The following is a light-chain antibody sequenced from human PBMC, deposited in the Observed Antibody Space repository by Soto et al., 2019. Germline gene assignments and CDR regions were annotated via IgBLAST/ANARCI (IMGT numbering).Light chain of an antibody. Sequence: EIVLTQSPATLSSSPGDRVTLSCRASQYINTRLAWYQHRPGQAPRLLIYHTSLRAAGIPSRFSGSGSGTAFTLTISNLEPEDFAVYFCQQRSNWPPWTFGQGTKVDI. CDR2: HTS. J-gene: IGKJ1*01. CDR3: QQRSNWPPWT. CDR1: QYINTR. V-gene: IGKV3-11*01.